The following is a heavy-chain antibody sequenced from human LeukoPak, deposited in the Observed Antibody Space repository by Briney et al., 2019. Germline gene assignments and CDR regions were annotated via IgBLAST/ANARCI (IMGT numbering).Heavy chain of an antibody. CDR2: ITSRSSTI. Sequence: GGSLRLSCAASGFTFTTYSMNWVRQAPGKGLEWVSYITSRSSTIYYAGSVKGRFTISRDNAKNSLFLQMNSLRDEDTAVYHCATSRAWLGAPFDYWGQGTLVTVSS. D-gene: IGHD1-26*01. V-gene: IGHV3-48*02. J-gene: IGHJ4*02. CDR3: ATSRAWLGAPFDY. CDR1: GFTFTTYS.